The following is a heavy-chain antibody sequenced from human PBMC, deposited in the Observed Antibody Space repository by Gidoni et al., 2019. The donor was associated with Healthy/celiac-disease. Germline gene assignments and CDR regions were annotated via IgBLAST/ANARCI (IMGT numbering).Heavy chain of an antibody. V-gene: IGHV1-46*01. CDR1: GYTFTSYY. CDR2: INPSGGST. D-gene: IGHD3-16*01. J-gene: IGHJ4*02. Sequence: QVQLVQSGAEVKKPGASVKVSCKAAGYTFTSYYMHWVRQAPGQGLEWMGIINPSGGSTSYAQKFQGRVTMTRDTSTSTVYMELSSLRSEDTAVYYCARDRGWGPFDYWGQGTLVTVSS. CDR3: ARDRGWGPFDY.